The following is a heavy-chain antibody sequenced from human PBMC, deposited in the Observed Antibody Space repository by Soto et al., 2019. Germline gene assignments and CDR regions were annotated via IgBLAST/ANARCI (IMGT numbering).Heavy chain of an antibody. J-gene: IGHJ5*02. CDR1: GFSFSSFA. D-gene: IGHD6-25*01. CDR2: IGGSGIIT. Sequence: GESLKISCRASGFSFSSFAMTWVRQAPGKGLEWVSSIGGSGIITYYTDSVKGRFTISRDNSGNTLYLQMNSLRAEDTAVYYCAKDPAVRAAPTRPTRAAFWFDPWGQGTLVTVSS. CDR3: AKDPAVRAAPTRPTRAAFWFDP. V-gene: IGHV3-23*01.